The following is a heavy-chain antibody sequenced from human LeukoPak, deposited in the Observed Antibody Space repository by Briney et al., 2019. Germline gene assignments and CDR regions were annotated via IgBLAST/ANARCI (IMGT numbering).Heavy chain of an antibody. CDR1: GYTFTGYY. J-gene: IGHJ3*02. CDR3: AVGLVGADDAFDI. Sequence: ASVKVSCKASGYTFTGYYMHWVRQAPRQGLEWMGWINPNSGGTNYAQKFQGRVTMTRDTSISTTYMELSRLRSDDTAVYYCAVGLVGADDAFDIWGQGTMVTVSS. V-gene: IGHV1-2*02. D-gene: IGHD1-26*01. CDR2: INPNSGGT.